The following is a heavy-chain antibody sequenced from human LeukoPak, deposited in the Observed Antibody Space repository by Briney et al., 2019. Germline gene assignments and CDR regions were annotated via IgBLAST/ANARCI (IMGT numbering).Heavy chain of an antibody. CDR1: GASISSGGYY. J-gene: IGHJ4*02. CDR2: ISYTGST. Sequence: SETLSLTCTVSGASISSGGYYWTWIRQHPGKGLEWIGYISYTGSTYYNPSLKSRITISIDTSKSQFSLRLSSVTAADTAVYYCARDGTGFGESKIGVWGQGTLVTVSS. CDR3: ARDGTGFGESKIGV. D-gene: IGHD3-10*01. V-gene: IGHV4-31*03.